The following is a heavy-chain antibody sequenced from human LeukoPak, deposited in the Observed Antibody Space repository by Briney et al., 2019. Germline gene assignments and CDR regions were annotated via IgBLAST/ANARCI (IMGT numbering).Heavy chain of an antibody. CDR1: GGSISSSSYY. CDR2: IYTSGST. CDR3: ARSSLEMATIY. D-gene: IGHD5-24*01. V-gene: IGHV4-61*02. J-gene: IGHJ4*02. Sequence: SETLSLTCTVSGGSISSSSYYWSWIRQPAGKGLEWIGRIYTSGSTNYNPSLKSRVTISVDTSKNQFSLKLSSVTAADTAVYYCARSSLEMATIYWGQGTLVTVSS.